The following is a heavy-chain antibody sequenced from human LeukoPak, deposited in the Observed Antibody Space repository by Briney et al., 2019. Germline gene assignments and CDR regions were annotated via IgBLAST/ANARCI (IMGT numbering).Heavy chain of an antibody. CDR2: ISSSGSTL. CDR3: ARAGRWLHKLANY. Sequence: GGSLRLSCAASGFTFSDYYMSWIRQAPGKGLEWVSYISSSGSTLYYADSVKGRFTISRDNAKNSLYLQMNSLRAEDTAVYYCARAGRWLHKLANYWGQGTLVTVSS. J-gene: IGHJ4*02. D-gene: IGHD3-10*01. CDR1: GFTFSDYY. V-gene: IGHV3-11*01.